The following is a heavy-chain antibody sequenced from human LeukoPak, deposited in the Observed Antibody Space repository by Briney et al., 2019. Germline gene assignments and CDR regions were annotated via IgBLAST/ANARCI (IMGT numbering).Heavy chain of an antibody. CDR3: STDWYDY. Sequence: GGSLRLSCAASGSGFSFSNAWVTWVRQAPGKGLEWVGRIKSKGDGGTTDYAAPVKGRFTMSRDDSKSTLYLQMNSLKVEDTAIYYCSTDWYDYWGQGTLVTVSS. CDR2: IKSKGDGGTT. CDR1: GSGFSFSNAW. D-gene: IGHD6-13*01. J-gene: IGHJ4*02. V-gene: IGHV3-15*01.